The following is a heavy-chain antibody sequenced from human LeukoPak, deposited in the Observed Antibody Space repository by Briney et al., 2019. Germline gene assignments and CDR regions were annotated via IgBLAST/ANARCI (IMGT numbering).Heavy chain of an antibody. CDR3: AKVGSSGWTRDWFDP. Sequence: TGGSLRLSCAASGFTFSNYGMSWVRQAAGKGLEWVSGISGSGGSTNYADSVKGRFTISRDNSKNTLYLQMNSLRAEDTAVYYCAKVGSSGWTRDWFDPWGQGTLVTVSS. J-gene: IGHJ5*02. CDR2: ISGSGGST. CDR1: GFTFSNYG. V-gene: IGHV3-23*01. D-gene: IGHD6-19*01.